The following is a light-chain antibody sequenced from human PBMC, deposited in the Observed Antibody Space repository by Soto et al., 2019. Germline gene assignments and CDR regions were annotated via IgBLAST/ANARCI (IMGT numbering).Light chain of an antibody. CDR2: AAS. Sequence: DIQMTQSPSSLSASVGDRVTIACRASQSISIYLNWYQQKPGKAPKLLIYAASTLEGGVPSRFSGSGSGTDFTLTISSLQPEDFATYYCQLFYSTSLTFGGGTKVEIK. CDR3: QLFYSTSLT. V-gene: IGKV1-39*01. J-gene: IGKJ4*01. CDR1: QSISIY.